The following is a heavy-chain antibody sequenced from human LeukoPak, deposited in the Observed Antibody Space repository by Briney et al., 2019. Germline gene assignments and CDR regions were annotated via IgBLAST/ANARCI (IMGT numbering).Heavy chain of an antibody. CDR3: ARVLLGYCSSTSCAGSTAFDP. Sequence: SETLSLTCTVSGGSISSYYWSWIRQPPGKGLEWIGYIYYSGSTNYNPSLKSRVTISVDTSKNQFSLKLSSVTAADTAVYYCARVLLGYCSSTSCAGSTAFDPWGQGTLVTVSS. CDR2: IYYSGST. D-gene: IGHD2-2*01. J-gene: IGHJ5*02. CDR1: GGSISSYY. V-gene: IGHV4-59*01.